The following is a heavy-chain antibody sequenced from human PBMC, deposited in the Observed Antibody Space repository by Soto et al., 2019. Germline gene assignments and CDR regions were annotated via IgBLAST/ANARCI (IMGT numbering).Heavy chain of an antibody. CDR1: GYSFTSYW. Sequence: PGESLKISCKGSGYSFTSYWISWVRQMPGKGLEWMGRIDPSDSYTNYSPSFQGHVTVSADKSISTAYLQWSSLKASDTAMYYCARGSGYDIYYFDYWGQGTLVTVSS. CDR2: IDPSDSYT. CDR3: ARGSGYDIYYFDY. V-gene: IGHV5-10-1*01. D-gene: IGHD5-12*01. J-gene: IGHJ4*02.